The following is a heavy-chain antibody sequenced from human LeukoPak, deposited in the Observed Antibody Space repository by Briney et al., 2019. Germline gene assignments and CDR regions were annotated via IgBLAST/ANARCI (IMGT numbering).Heavy chain of an antibody. J-gene: IGHJ4*02. D-gene: IGHD6-19*01. CDR3: ARDSQYSSGPPFDY. V-gene: IGHV3-48*01. CDR2: ISSSSSTI. CDR1: GFTFSSYS. Sequence: GGSLRLSCAASGFTFSSYSMNWVRQAPGEGLGWVSYISSSSSTIYYADSVKGRFTISRDNAKNSLYLQMNSLRAEDTAVYYCARDSQYSSGPPFDYWGQGTLVTVSS.